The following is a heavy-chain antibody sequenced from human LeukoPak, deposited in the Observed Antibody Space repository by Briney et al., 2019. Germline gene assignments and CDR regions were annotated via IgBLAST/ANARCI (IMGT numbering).Heavy chain of an antibody. CDR3: ARGPITMIVVPTTGGFDY. D-gene: IGHD3-22*01. CDR2: IDPSDSYT. J-gene: IGHJ4*02. CDR1: GYSFTSYW. V-gene: IGHV5-10-1*01. Sequence: GESLKIFCKGSGYSFTSYWISWVRQMPGKGLEWMGRIDPSDSYTNYSPSFQGHVTISADKSISTAYLQWSSLKASDTAMYYCARGPITMIVVPTTGGFDYWGQGTLVTVSS.